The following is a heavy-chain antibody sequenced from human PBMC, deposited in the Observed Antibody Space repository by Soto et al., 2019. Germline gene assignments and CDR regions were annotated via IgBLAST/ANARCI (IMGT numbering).Heavy chain of an antibody. D-gene: IGHD1-26*01. J-gene: IGHJ4*02. V-gene: IGHV2-5*02. CDR3: AHRRGAYYFDF. CDR2: IYWDGDK. CDR1: AFSLSTNGVG. Sequence: QITLKESGPPLVKPTQTLTLTCTFSAFSLSTNGVGVGWIRQPPGKALEWLALIYWDGDKRYSPSLKSRLTITKDTSKNQVVLTMTNMDPVDTATYYCAHRRGAYYFDFWGLGTLVTVSS.